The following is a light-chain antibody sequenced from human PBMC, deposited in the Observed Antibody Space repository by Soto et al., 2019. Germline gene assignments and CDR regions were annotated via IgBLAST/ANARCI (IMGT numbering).Light chain of an antibody. Sequence: QSALTQPASVSGSPGQSITISCTRTSSDVGGYNYVSWYQQHPGKAPKLMIYDVSNRPSGVSNRFSGSKSGNTASLTISGLQAEDEADYYCSSYTGSSTLVFGGGTKLTVL. CDR3: SSYTGSSTLV. J-gene: IGLJ2*01. V-gene: IGLV2-14*01. CDR2: DVS. CDR1: SSDVGGYNY.